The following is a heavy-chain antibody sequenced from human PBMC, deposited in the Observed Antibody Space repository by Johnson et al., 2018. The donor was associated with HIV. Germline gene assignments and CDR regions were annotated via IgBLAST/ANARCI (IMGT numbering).Heavy chain of an antibody. D-gene: IGHD1-26*01. J-gene: IGHJ3*02. CDR2: ISGSGGST. V-gene: IGHV3-23*04. Sequence: QLVESGGGVVRPGGSLRLSCAASGFTFDDYGMSWVRQVPGKGLEWVSAISGSGGSTYYADSVKGRFTISRDNSKNTLYLQMNSLRAEDTAVFYCARDKVGASWLFDIWGQGTMVTVSS. CDR3: ARDKVGASWLFDI. CDR1: GFTFDDYG.